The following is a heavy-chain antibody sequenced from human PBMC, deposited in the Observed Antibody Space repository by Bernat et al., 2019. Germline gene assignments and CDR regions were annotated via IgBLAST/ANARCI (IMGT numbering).Heavy chain of an antibody. CDR2: ISSSSSYI. J-gene: IGHJ4*02. Sequence: EVQLLESGGGLVQPGGSLRLSCAASGFTFSSYAMSWVRQAPGKGLEWVSSISSSSSYIYYADSVKGRFTISRDNAKNSLYLQMNSLRAEDTAVYYCARDSQLNYFDYWGQGTLVTVSS. V-gene: IGHV3-21*01. CDR3: ARDSQLNYFDY. CDR1: GFTFSSYA.